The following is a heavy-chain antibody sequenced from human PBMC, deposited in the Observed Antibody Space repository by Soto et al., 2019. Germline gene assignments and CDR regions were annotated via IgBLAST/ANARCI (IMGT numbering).Heavy chain of an antibody. V-gene: IGHV3-74*01. J-gene: IGHJ4*02. CDR3: AREIYDDYDGSGFDH. D-gene: IGHD3-22*01. CDR1: AFTFKNHW. Sequence: GGSLRLSCAASAFTFKNHWMHWVRQVPGKGPVWVSRINGDGSFTSYADAVKGRFTISRDNAKNTLSLQMNSLRAEDTAVYYCAREIYDDYDGSGFDHWGQGTLVTVSS. CDR2: INGDGSFT.